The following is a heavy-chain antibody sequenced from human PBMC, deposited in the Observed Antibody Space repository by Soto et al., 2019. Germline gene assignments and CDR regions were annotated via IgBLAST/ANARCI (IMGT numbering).Heavy chain of an antibody. V-gene: IGHV3-23*01. J-gene: IGHJ4*02. CDR2: ISAGGGST. CDR3: AKSLRVSMDYFDY. Sequence: GSLRLSCAASGFTFSNYAMSWVLQAPGKGLEWVSAISAGGGSTYYADSVKGRFTISRDNSKNTLYLQMNSLRAEDTAVYYCAKSLRVSMDYFDYWGQGTLVTVS. CDR1: GFTFSNYA.